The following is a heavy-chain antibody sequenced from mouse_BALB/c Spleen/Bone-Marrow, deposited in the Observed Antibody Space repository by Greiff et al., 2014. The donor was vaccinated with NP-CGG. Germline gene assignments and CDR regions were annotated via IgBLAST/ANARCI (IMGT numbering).Heavy chain of an antibody. CDR1: GYAFSVYW. CDR2: IYPGDGDT. CDR3: ARGGISVGY. Sequence: VQLQQSGAELVRPGSSVKISCKASGYAFSVYWMNWVKRRPGQGLEWIGQIYPGDGDTNYNGKFKGRATLTADKSSNTAYMQLSSLTSEDSAVYFCARGGISVGYWGQGTTLTVSS. J-gene: IGHJ2*01. V-gene: IGHV1-80*01.